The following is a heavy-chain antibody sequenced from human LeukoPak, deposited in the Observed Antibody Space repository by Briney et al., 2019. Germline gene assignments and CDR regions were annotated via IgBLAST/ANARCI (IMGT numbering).Heavy chain of an antibody. CDR1: GGSISSGSYY. D-gene: IGHD3-22*01. CDR2: IYTSGST. J-gene: IGHJ3*02. Sequence: SETLSLTCTVSGGSISSGSYYWSWIRQPAGKGLEWIGRIYTSGSTNYNPSLKSRVTISVDTSKNQFSLKLSSVTAADTAVYYCAGGYYDSSGYYPDAFDIWGQGTMVTVSS. V-gene: IGHV4-61*02. CDR3: AGGYYDSSGYYPDAFDI.